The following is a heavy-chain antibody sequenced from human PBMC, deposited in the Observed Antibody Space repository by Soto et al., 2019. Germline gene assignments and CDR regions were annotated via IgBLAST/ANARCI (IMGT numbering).Heavy chain of an antibody. CDR2: IYYDGRS. CDR1: CGSLFSHY. D-gene: IGHD2-15*01. V-gene: IGHV4-59*11. J-gene: IGHJ6*02. Sequence: SETVSLTCSLSCGSLFSHYWSWIRQPPGKGLEWIGYIYYDGRSHFNPSLKSRVTMSIDTSKNQFSLRVYSVSPADTAVYYCVRDRDTLVAPVDKRRHFFYYGLDVWGQGTTVTVSS. CDR3: VRDRDTLVAPVDKRRHFFYYGLDV.